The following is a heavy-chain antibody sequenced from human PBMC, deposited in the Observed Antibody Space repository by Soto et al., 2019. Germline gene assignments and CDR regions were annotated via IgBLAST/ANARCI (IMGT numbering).Heavy chain of an antibody. CDR1: CGSISSGPYS. CDR2: FHYGEST. D-gene: IGHD2-2*01. CDR3: ARLGGFFSSTNCYGYYAMDV. V-gene: IGHV4-39*02. J-gene: IGHJ6*02. Sequence: SETLSLTCIVSCGSISSGPYSWGWIRQPPGEGLEWIATFHYGESTHYNPSLESRVTVSVDTSQNHFSLKVSSVTVADTAVYYCARLGGFFSSTNCYGYYAMDVWGQGTTV.